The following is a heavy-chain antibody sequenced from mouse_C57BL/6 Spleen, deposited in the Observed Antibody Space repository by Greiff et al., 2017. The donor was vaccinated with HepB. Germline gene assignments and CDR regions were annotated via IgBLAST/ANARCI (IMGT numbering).Heavy chain of an antibody. CDR2: IDPSDSYT. Sequence: QVQLKQPGAELVMPGASVKLSCKASGYTFTSYWMHWVKQRPGQGLEWIGEIDPSDSYTNYNQKFKGKSTLTVDKSSSTAYMQLSSLTSEDSAVYYCARIPAYYSNYVWYFDVWGTGTTVTVSS. D-gene: IGHD2-5*01. CDR3: ARIPAYYSNYVWYFDV. CDR1: GYTFTSYW. V-gene: IGHV1-69*01. J-gene: IGHJ1*03.